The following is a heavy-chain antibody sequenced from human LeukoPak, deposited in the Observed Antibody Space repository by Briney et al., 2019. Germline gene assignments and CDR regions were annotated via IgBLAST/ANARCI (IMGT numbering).Heavy chain of an antibody. V-gene: IGHV4-34*01. CDR1: GGSFSGYY. CDR2: INHSGST. CDR3: ASRSDSSGYYYVAWFDP. Sequence: SETLSLTCAVYGGSFSGYYWNWIRQPPGKGLEWIGEINHSGSTNYNPSLKSRVTISVDTSKNQFSLKLSSVTAADTAVYYCASRSDSSGYYYVAWFDPWGQGTLVTVSS. J-gene: IGHJ5*02. D-gene: IGHD3-22*01.